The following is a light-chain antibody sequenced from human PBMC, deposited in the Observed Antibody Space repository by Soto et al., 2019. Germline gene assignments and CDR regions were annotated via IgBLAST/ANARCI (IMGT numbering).Light chain of an antibody. CDR2: EVN. J-gene: IGLJ3*02. CDR1: SSDIGAYDY. V-gene: IGLV2-14*01. CDR3: SSYTSRSTVV. Sequence: QSALTQPASLSGSPGQSITISCTGTSSDIGAYDYVSWFQQHPGKAPKLMISEVNNRPSGVSNRFSGSKSGNTASLTISALQADDEADYYCSSYTSRSTVVFGGGTKVTVL.